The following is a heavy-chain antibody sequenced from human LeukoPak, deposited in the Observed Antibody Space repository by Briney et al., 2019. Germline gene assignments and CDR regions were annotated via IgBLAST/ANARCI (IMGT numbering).Heavy chain of an antibody. Sequence: GGSLRLSCAAPGFTVSSNSMTWVRQAPGKGLEWVSIIYSGGSTYYADSVKGRFTISRDTAKNTLYLQMNSLRAEDTAVYFCARGHHYYDSSAYYYWGQGTLVTVSS. V-gene: IGHV3-66*01. CDR3: ARGHHYYDSSAYYY. J-gene: IGHJ4*02. D-gene: IGHD3-22*01. CDR1: GFTVSSNS. CDR2: IYSGGST.